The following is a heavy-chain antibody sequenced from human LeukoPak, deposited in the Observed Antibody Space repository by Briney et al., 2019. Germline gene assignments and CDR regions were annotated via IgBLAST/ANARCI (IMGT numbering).Heavy chain of an antibody. V-gene: IGHV1-2*02. Sequence: GASVKVSCKASGYTFTGYYMHWVRQAPGQGLEWMGWINPNSGGTNYAQKFQGRVTMTRDTSISTACMELSRLRSDDTAVYYCARGGPGYCSGGSCYDMDVWGKGTTVTVSS. CDR2: INPNSGGT. J-gene: IGHJ6*03. CDR1: GYTFTGYY. D-gene: IGHD2-15*01. CDR3: ARGGPGYCSGGSCYDMDV.